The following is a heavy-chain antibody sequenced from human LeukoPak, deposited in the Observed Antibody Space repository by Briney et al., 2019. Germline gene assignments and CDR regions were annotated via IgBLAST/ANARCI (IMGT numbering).Heavy chain of an antibody. CDR1: GGSFSGYY. D-gene: IGHD3-10*01. J-gene: IGHJ5*02. CDR2: INHSGST. V-gene: IGHV4-34*01. Sequence: PSETLSLTCAVYGGSFSGYYWSWIRQPPGKGLEWIGEINHSGSTNYNPSLKSRVTISVDTSKNQFSLKLSSVTAADTAVYYCARGITMVRGVLRPWGQGTLVTVSS. CDR3: ARGITMVRGVLRP.